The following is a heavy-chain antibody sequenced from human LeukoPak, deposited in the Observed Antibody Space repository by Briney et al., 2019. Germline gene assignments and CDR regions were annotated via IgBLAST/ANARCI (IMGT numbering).Heavy chain of an antibody. CDR1: GFTFSSYA. CDR2: ISGSGGST. Sequence: GGSLRLSCAASGFTFSSYAMNWVRQAPGKGLEWVSAISGSGGSTYYADSVKGRFTISRDNSKNTLYLQMNSLRAEDTAVYSCARGQQPYYYYGMDVWGQGTTVTVSS. D-gene: IGHD6-13*01. J-gene: IGHJ6*02. V-gene: IGHV3-23*01. CDR3: ARGQQPYYYYGMDV.